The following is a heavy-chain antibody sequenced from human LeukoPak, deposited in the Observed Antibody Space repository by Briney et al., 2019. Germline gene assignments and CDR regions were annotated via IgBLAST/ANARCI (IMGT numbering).Heavy chain of an antibody. J-gene: IGHJ4*02. D-gene: IGHD1-26*01. V-gene: IGHV3-74*01. Sequence: GGSLRLSCAASGFTFSTYWMHWVRHAPGKGLVWVSRINTDGTTTTYADSVKGRFTISRDNAKNTAYLQMDSLRAEDTAVYYCARSGGLIDYWGQGTLVTVSS. CDR2: INTDGTTT. CDR1: GFTFSTYW. CDR3: ARSGGLIDY.